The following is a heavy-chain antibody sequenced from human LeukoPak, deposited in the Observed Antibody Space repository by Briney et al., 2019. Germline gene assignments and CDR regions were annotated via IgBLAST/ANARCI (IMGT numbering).Heavy chain of an antibody. CDR3: ARGGSLTVTSNLYNY. Sequence: PSETLSLTCAVYGGSFSGYYWSWIRQPPGKGLEWIGEINHSGSTDNNPSLKSRVTISVDTSKNQFSLKLSSVTAADTAVYYCARGGSLTVTSNLYNYWGQGTLVTVSS. V-gene: IGHV4-34*01. D-gene: IGHD4-17*01. J-gene: IGHJ4*02. CDR2: INHSGST. CDR1: GGSFSGYY.